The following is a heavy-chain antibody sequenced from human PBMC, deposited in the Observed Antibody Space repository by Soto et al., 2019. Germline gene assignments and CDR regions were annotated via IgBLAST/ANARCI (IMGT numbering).Heavy chain of an antibody. CDR1: GGSITSGGYC. J-gene: IGHJ4*02. Sequence: QVQLQESGPGLVKPSQTLSLTCTVSGGSITSGGYCWTWIRQHPVKGLEWMGHIYDSGSSSYNPPLKSRLTISIDTSKNKFSLKMTSVTAADMAVYYCARDGDYFGSGSPPLWSKWGQGTLVTVSS. V-gene: IGHV4-31*03. CDR2: IYDSGSS. CDR3: ARDGDYFGSGSPPLWSK. D-gene: IGHD3-10*01.